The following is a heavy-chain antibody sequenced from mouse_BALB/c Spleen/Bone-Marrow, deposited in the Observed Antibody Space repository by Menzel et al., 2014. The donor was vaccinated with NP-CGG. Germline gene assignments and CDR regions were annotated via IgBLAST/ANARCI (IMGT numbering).Heavy chain of an antibody. J-gene: IGHJ4*01. CDR1: GYSLTGYS. CDR3: ARSGTRGNYAMDY. V-gene: IGHV1-31*01. Sequence: VQLQQSGPELVKPGASMKISCKASGYSLTGYSMNWVEQSHGKNLEWIGLINTYNGGTNYNQKFKGKATLTVDKSSSTAYMEFLSLTSEDSAVYYCARSGTRGNYAMDYWGQGASVTVSS. D-gene: IGHD4-1*01. CDR2: INTYNGGT.